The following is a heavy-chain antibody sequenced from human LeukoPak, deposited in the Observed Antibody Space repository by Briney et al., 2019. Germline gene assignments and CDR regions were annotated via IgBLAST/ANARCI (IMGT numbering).Heavy chain of an antibody. D-gene: IGHD2-8*01. CDR2: ISSSSSYI. V-gene: IGHV3-21*01. J-gene: IGHJ6*03. CDR1: GFTFSSYS. CDR3: ARGKYCTNGVCYHYYYYYMDV. Sequence: GGSLRLSCAASGFTFSSYSMNWVRQAPGKGLEWVSSISSSSSYIYYADSVKGRFTLSRDNAKNSLYLQMNSLRAEDTAVYYCARGKYCTNGVCYHYYYYYMDVWGKGTTVTVSS.